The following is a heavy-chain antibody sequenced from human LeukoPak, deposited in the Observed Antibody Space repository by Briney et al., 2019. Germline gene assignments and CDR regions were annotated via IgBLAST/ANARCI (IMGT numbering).Heavy chain of an antibody. CDR1: GFTFSESW. V-gene: IGHV3-7*05. Sequence: GGSLRLSCVASGFTFSESWMTWVGQAPGKGLEWVAHIKDDGSDKYYVDSVTGRFTISRDNTKNSLFLQMTSLTAEDTAVYYCATWDNAREFAYWGQGTLVSVSS. D-gene: IGHD1-26*01. CDR3: ATWDNAREFAY. J-gene: IGHJ4*02. CDR2: IKDDGSDK.